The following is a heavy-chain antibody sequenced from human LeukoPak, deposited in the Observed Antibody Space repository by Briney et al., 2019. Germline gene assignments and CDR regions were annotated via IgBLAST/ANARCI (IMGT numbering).Heavy chain of an antibody. Sequence: SETLSPTCTVSGGSISSYYWSWIRQPAGKGLEWIGRIYTSGSTNYNPSLKSRVTMSVDTSKNQFSLKLSSVTAADTAVYYCARDPIAAAGTGWFDPWGQGTLVTVSS. V-gene: IGHV4-4*07. J-gene: IGHJ5*02. CDR3: ARDPIAAAGTGWFDP. CDR2: IYTSGST. D-gene: IGHD6-13*01. CDR1: GGSISSYY.